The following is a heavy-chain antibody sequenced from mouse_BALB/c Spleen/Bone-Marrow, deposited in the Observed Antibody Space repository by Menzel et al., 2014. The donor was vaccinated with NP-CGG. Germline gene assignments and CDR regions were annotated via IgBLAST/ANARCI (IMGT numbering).Heavy chain of an antibody. CDR3: ARGPFITTVHYYAMDY. CDR2: IWAGGST. Sequence: VQLVESGPGLVAPSQSLSITCTVSGFSLTSYGVHWVSQPPGKGLEWLGVIWAGGSTNYNSALMSRLSISKDNSKSQVFLKMNSLQTDDTAMYYCARGPFITTVHYYAMDYWGQGTSVTVSS. J-gene: IGHJ4*01. V-gene: IGHV2-9*02. CDR1: GFSLTSYG. D-gene: IGHD1-2*01.